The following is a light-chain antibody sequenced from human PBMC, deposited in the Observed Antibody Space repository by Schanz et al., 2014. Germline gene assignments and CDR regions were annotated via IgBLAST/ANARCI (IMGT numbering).Light chain of an antibody. CDR1: SSDVGAYNY. V-gene: IGLV2-8*01. Sequence: QSALTQPPSASGSPGQSVTISCTGTSSDVGAYNYVSWYQQHPGKAPKLLIYEVSKRPSGVPDRFSGSKSGNMASLTISALQAEDEAEYYCSSYTSSSTLVVFGGGTKLTVL. CDR2: EVS. J-gene: IGLJ2*01. CDR3: SSYTSSSTLVV.